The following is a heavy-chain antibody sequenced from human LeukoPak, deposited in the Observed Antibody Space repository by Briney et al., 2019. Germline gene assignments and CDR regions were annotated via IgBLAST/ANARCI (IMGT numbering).Heavy chain of an antibody. Sequence: AGGSLRLSCAASGFTFSSYSMNWVRQAPGKGLEWVSSISSSSSYIYYADSVKGRFTISRDNAKNSLYLQMNSLRAEDAAVYYCARDDSSPFDYWGQGTLVTVSS. CDR3: ARDDSSPFDY. CDR2: ISSSSSYI. CDR1: GFTFSSYS. V-gene: IGHV3-21*01. D-gene: IGHD3-22*01. J-gene: IGHJ4*02.